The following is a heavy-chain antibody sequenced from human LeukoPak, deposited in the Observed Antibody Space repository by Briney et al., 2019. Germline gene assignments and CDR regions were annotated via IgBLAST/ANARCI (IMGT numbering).Heavy chain of an antibody. CDR2: MNPNSGGT. D-gene: IGHD5-12*01. Sequence: GASVKVSCKASGYTFTSYDINWVRQATGQGLEWMGWMNPNSGGTNYAQKFQGRVTMTRDTSISTAYMELSRLRSDDTAVYYCARVYSGPWALGMDVWGQGTTVTVSS. V-gene: IGHV1-2*02. J-gene: IGHJ6*02. CDR1: GYTFTSYD. CDR3: ARVYSGPWALGMDV.